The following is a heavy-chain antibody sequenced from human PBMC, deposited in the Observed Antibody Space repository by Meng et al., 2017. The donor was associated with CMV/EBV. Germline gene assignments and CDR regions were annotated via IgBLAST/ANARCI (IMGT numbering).Heavy chain of an antibody. V-gene: IGHV3-21*01. CDR3: ARYCSSTSCYRFDP. Sequence: GGSLRPSCAASGFTFSSYSMNWVRQAPGKGLEWVSSISSSSSYIYYADSVKGRFTISRDNAKHSLYLQMNSLRAEDTAVYYCARYCSSTSCYRFDPWGQGTLVTVSS. CDR1: GFTFSSYS. D-gene: IGHD2-2*02. J-gene: IGHJ5*02. CDR2: ISSSSSYI.